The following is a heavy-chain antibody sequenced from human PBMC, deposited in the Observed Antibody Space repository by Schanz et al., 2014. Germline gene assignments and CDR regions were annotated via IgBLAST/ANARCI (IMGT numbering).Heavy chain of an antibody. D-gene: IGHD3-10*01. CDR1: GFTFSDYW. J-gene: IGHJ4*02. V-gene: IGHV3-7*02. Sequence: EVQLVESGGGLVQPGGSLRLSCTASGFTFSDYWMSWVRQAPGKGPEWVANIKHDGSVKDYVDSVEGRFTISRDNAKNTLCLQMNSLRAEDTAVYYCARKSMVSAHYDSWGQGTLVTVSS. CDR2: IKHDGSVK. CDR3: ARKSMVSAHYDS.